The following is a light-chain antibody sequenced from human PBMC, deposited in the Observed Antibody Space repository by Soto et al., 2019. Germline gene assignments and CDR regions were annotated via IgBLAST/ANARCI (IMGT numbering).Light chain of an antibody. CDR2: DVS. CDR1: SSDVGGYNY. V-gene: IGLV2-14*01. Sequence: QSALTQPASVSGSPGQSITISCTGTSSDVGGYNYVYWYQQHPGKAPKLMIYDVSNRPSGVSNRFSGSKSGNTASLTISGLQDEDEADYYCSSYTSSSTPFVFGTGTKVTVL. CDR3: SSYTSSSTPFV. J-gene: IGLJ1*01.